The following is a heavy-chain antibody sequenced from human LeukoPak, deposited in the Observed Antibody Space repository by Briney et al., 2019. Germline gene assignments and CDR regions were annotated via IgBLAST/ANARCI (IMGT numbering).Heavy chain of an antibody. CDR2: ISYDGSNK. J-gene: IGHJ4*02. Sequence: PGGSLRLSCAASGFTFSSYGMHWVRQAPGKGLEWVAVISYDGSNKYYADSVKGRFTISRDNSKNTLYLQMSSLRAEDTAVYYCAKAKGDSFDYWGQGTLVTVSS. CDR1: GFTFSSYG. CDR3: AKAKGDSFDY. V-gene: IGHV3-30*18. D-gene: IGHD3-16*01.